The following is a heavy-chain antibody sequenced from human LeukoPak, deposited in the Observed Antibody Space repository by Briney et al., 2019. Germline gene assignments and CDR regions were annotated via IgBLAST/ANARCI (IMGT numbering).Heavy chain of an antibody. CDR2: ISSSSKTI. CDR1: GLTSSYYS. V-gene: IGHV3-48*02. J-gene: IGHJ4*02. CDR3: ARDHRSGSGSGTQANDY. Sequence: PGGSLRLSVAASGLTSSYYSMNWVGQPPGRGLDGVYYISSSSKTIYYADSVKGRFTISRDNAKKSLDLQMNSLRDEDTAVYYCARDHRSGSGSGTQANDYWGQGTLVTVSS. D-gene: IGHD3-10*01.